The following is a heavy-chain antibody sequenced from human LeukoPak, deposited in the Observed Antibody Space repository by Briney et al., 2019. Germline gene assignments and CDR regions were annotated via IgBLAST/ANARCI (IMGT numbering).Heavy chain of an antibody. Sequence: PGRSLRLSCAASGFTFSSYGMHWVRQAPGKGLEWVAVISYDGSNKYYADSVKGRFTISRDNSKNTLYLQMNSLRAEDTAVYYCAKVLSGSQDYWSQGTLVTVFS. CDR3: AKVLSGSQDY. CDR1: GFTFSSYG. D-gene: IGHD1-26*01. V-gene: IGHV3-30*18. J-gene: IGHJ4*02. CDR2: ISYDGSNK.